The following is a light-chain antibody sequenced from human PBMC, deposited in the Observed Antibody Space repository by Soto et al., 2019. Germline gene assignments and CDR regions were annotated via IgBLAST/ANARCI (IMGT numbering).Light chain of an antibody. CDR2: SGN. V-gene: IGLV1-44*01. J-gene: IGLJ2*01. CDR3: AAWDDSLNGVV. Sequence: QSVLTQPPSASGTPGQRVTLSCSGSSSNVGSYTVYWYQQLPGTAPKVLIYSGNRRPSGVPARFSGSKSGTSASLAISGLQSEDEADYYCAAWDDSLNGVVFGGGTKLTVL. CDR1: SSNVGSYT.